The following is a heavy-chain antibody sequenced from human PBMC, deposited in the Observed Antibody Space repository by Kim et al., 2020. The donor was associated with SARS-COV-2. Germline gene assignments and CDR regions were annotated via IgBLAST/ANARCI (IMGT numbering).Heavy chain of an antibody. CDR2: IIPMSGSP. CDR1: GGTFSIYP. CDR3: AKSAYVFDSTGHFFDY. D-gene: IGHD2-8*02. Sequence: SVKVSCKASGGTFSIYPIAWVRQAPGQGLEWVGEIIPMSGSPKYAPSIQDRVTITADESTRTVYMDLSGLRSEDTALYFCAKSAYVFDSTGHFFDYWGQGTLVTVSS. V-gene: IGHV1-69*13. J-gene: IGHJ4*02.